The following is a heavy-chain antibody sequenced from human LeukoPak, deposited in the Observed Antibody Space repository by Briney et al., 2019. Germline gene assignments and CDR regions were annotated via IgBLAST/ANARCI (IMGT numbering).Heavy chain of an antibody. CDR3: ARDRTIGDYCNNTTCYATGYYAMDV. Sequence: GGSLRLSCAASGFAFSTYSMNWVRQAPGKGLEWVSAITSSSTFIYYADSMKGRFTISRDNAKNSLYLQMNSLRAEDTAVYYCARDRTIGDYCNNTTCYATGYYAMDVWGLGTTVTVSS. CDR2: ITSSSTFI. V-gene: IGHV3-21*01. J-gene: IGHJ6*02. D-gene: IGHD2-2*01. CDR1: GFAFSTYS.